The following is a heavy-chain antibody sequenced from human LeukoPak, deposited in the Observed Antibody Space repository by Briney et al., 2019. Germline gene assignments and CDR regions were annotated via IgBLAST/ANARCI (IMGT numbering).Heavy chain of an antibody. D-gene: IGHD6-13*01. CDR3: ARRAAGTNLDY. V-gene: IGHV4-4*02. CDR1: GASIISNNW. CDR2: IWHSGTT. J-gene: IGHJ4*02. Sequence: SETLSLTCAVSGASIISNNWWSWVRQPSGKGLEWIGEIWHSGTTNYNPSLKSRVTISVDKSKNQFSLKLNSVTAADTALYFCARRAAGTNLDYWGQGTLVTVSS.